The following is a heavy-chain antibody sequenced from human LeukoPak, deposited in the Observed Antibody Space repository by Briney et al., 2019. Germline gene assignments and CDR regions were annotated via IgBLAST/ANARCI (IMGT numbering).Heavy chain of an antibody. V-gene: IGHV4-39*01. D-gene: IGHD2-2*02. CDR1: GGSISSSGYY. J-gene: IGHJ4*02. Sequence: PSETLSLTCTVSGGSISSSGYYWGWIRQPPGKGLEWIGSIFYSGSTYYNPSLKSRVTISVDTSNNQFSLKLSSVTAADTAVYYCARGPRPKVYCSSTSCYKGPYYFDYWGQGTLVTVSS. CDR2: IFYSGST. CDR3: ARGPRPKVYCSSTSCYKGPYYFDY.